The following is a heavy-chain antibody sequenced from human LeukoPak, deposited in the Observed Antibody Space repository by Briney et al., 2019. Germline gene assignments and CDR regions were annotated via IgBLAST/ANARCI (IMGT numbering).Heavy chain of an antibody. CDR2: IIPIFGTA. Sequence: ASVKVSCKASGGTFSSYAISWVRQAPGQGLEWMGGIIPIFGTANYAQKFQDRVTITADESTSTAYMELSSLRSEDTAVYYCASSGRLMSPTLQDYWGQGTLVTVSS. D-gene: IGHD3/OR15-3a*01. CDR3: ASSGRLMSPTLQDY. CDR1: GGTFSSYA. J-gene: IGHJ4*02. V-gene: IGHV1-69*13.